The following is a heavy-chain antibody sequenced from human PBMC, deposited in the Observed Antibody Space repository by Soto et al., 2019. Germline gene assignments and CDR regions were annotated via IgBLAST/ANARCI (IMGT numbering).Heavy chain of an antibody. CDR2: ISSSSSYI. CDR3: ARTRQGATDSFDY. D-gene: IGHD1-26*01. J-gene: IGHJ4*02. V-gene: IGHV3-21*01. Sequence: PGGSLRLSCPASGFTFSSYSMNWVRQAPGKGLEWVSSISSSSSYIYFADSVKGRFTISRDNARDSLYLQMNSLRAEDTAVYYCARTRQGATDSFDYWGQGTLVTVSS. CDR1: GFTFSSYS.